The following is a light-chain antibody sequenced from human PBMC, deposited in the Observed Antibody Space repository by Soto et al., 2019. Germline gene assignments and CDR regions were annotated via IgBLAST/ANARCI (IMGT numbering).Light chain of an antibody. Sequence: SYELTQPLSVSVALGQTARITCGGNNIGSKNVHWYQQKPGQAPVLVIYRDGNRPSGIPERFSGSNSGNTATLTISRAQAGDEADYYCQVWDSNSWVFGGGTQLTVL. CDR3: QVWDSNSWV. V-gene: IGLV3-9*01. CDR1: NIGSKN. J-gene: IGLJ3*02. CDR2: RDG.